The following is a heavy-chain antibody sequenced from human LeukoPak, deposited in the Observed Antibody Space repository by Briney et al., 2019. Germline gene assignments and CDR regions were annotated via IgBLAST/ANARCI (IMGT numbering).Heavy chain of an antibody. CDR2: IILSDGST. CDR1: GYTFTKYY. V-gene: IGHV1-46*01. J-gene: IGHJ4*02. D-gene: IGHD3-10*01. CDR3: ARELPDTYGSHFDS. Sequence: ASVKVSCKASGYTFTKYYMHWARQAPGQGLEWLGIIILSDGSTTYAQRFQGRVTVTRDTSTSTVYMELNNLRSEDTAVYYCARELPDTYGSHFDSWGQGTPVTVSS.